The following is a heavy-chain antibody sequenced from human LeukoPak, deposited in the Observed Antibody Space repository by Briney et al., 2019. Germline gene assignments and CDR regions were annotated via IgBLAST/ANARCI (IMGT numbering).Heavy chain of an antibody. V-gene: IGHV3-49*04. CDR2: IKTKVYGGTT. D-gene: IGHD1-1*01. J-gene: IGHJ4*02. Sequence: GGSLRPSCAASGFAFGDFAMNWVRQAPGQGLEWVGFIKTKVYGGTTEYAASVKGRFTISRDDSKAIAYLQMNSLKTEDTAVYYCTRDHRDDWNPGYYFDYWGQGTLVTVSS. CDR3: TRDHRDDWNPGYYFDY. CDR1: GFAFGDFA.